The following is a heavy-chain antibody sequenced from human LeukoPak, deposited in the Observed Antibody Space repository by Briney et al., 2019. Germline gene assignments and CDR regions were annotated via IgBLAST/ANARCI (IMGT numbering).Heavy chain of an antibody. V-gene: IGHV1-2*02. J-gene: IGHJ6*03. CDR2: INPNSGGT. Sequence: ASVKVSCKASGYTFTGYYMHWVRQAPGQGLEWMGWINPNSGGTNYAQKFQGRVTMTRDTSISTAYMELSSLRSEDTAVYYCARGGADYYGSGSYLYYYYMDVWGKGTTVTVSS. D-gene: IGHD3-10*01. CDR1: GYTFTGYY. CDR3: ARGGADYYGSGSYLYYYYMDV.